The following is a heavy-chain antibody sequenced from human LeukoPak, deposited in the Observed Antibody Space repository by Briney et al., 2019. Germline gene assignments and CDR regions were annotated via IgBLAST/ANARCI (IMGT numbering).Heavy chain of an antibody. CDR3: AKGILEWSALGQFDC. CDR2: IRYDGSNK. CDR1: GFTFSSYG. J-gene: IGHJ4*02. Sequence: QPGGSLRLSCAASGFTFSSYGMHWVRQAPGKGLEWVAFIRYDGSNKYYADSVKGRFTISRDNSKNTLYLQMNTLRAEDTAVYYCAKGILEWSALGQFDCWGQGTLVTVSS. D-gene: IGHD3-3*01. V-gene: IGHV3-30*02.